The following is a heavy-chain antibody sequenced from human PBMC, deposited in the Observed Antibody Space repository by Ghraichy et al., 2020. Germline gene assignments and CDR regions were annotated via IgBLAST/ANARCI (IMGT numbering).Heavy chain of an antibody. J-gene: IGHJ6*02. D-gene: IGHD3-10*01. V-gene: IGHV4-59*01. Sequence: SETLSLTCTVSGGSISSYYWSWIRQPPGKGLEWIGYIYYSGSTNYNPSLKSRVTISVDTSKNQFSLKLSSVTAADTALYYCARDKGLLWFGELFYYGMDVWGQGTTVTVSS. CDR1: GGSISSYY. CDR2: IYYSGST. CDR3: ARDKGLLWFGELFYYGMDV.